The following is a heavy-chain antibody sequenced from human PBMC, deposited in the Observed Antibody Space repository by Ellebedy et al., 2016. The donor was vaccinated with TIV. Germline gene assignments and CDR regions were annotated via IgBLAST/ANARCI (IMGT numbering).Heavy chain of an antibody. CDR2: IYPGDSDT. D-gene: IGHD2-15*01. J-gene: IGHJ4*02. CDR1: GYSFSNNW. Sequence: GESLKISCKDSGYSFSNNWIVWVRQMPGKGLEWMGIIYPGDSDTRYSPSFQGQVTISADKSISTAYLQWSSLKASDTAMYYCARVGSFSVVVVATPLDYWGQGTLVTVSS. V-gene: IGHV5-51*01. CDR3: ARVGSFSVVVVATPLDY.